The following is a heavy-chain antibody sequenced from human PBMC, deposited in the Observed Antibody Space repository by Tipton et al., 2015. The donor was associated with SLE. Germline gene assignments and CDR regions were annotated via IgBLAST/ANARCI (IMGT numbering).Heavy chain of an antibody. D-gene: IGHD1-14*01. V-gene: IGHV4-30-4*01. CDR2: TYYSGST. Sequence: TLSLTCTVSGGSISSGDYYWSWIRQPPGKGLEWIGYTYYSGSTNYNPSLKSRVTMSVHTSKNQFSLKLSSVTAADTAVYYCAGARSVNVFDIWGQGTMVTVSS. CDR3: AGARSVNVFDI. CDR1: GGSISSGDYY. J-gene: IGHJ3*02.